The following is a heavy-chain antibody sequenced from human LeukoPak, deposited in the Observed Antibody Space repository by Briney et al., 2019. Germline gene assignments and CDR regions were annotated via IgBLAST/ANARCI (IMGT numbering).Heavy chain of an antibody. Sequence: ASVKVSCKASGYTFTSYDIHWVRQATGQGLEWMGRMNPNNGNTGDAQKFQGRVTMTRDPSISTAYMEPSSLRSEDTGVYFCARALAGTAELDVWGKGTTVTVSS. J-gene: IGHJ6*04. V-gene: IGHV1-8*01. CDR1: GYTFTSYD. D-gene: IGHD1-1*01. CDR2: MNPNNGNT. CDR3: ARALAGTAELDV.